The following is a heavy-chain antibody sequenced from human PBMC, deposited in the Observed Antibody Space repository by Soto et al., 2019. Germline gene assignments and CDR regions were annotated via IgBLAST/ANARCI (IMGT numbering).Heavy chain of an antibody. V-gene: IGHV3-23*01. CDR3: AKEWAAVCQPYLDC. Sequence: GGSLRPSCAASGFSFSTYAMGWVSQAPGKAPEWVSGISDSGGGTGYVDSVKGRVTISRDNSKNTLYLQMNSLRAEDTAVYYCAKEWAAVCQPYLDCWGQGTLVTVSS. CDR1: GFSFSTYA. CDR2: ISDSGGGT. D-gene: IGHD6-13*01. J-gene: IGHJ4*02.